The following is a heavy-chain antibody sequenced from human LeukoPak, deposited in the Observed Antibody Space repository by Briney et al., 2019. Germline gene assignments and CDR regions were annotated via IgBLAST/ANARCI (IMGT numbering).Heavy chain of an antibody. CDR3: AKPFRIVGPRSGVDWFDP. D-gene: IGHD1-26*01. J-gene: IGHJ5*02. Sequence: PGGAPRIPLAGSWFPFNSHCNDRGPQAPGKGAGGGAVIIIDGSNKYYADSVKGRFTISRDNSKNTLYLQMNSLRAEDTAVYYCAKPFRIVGPRSGVDWFDPWGQGTLVTVSS. CDR2: IIIDGSNK. V-gene: IGHV3-30*18. CDR1: WFPFNSHC.